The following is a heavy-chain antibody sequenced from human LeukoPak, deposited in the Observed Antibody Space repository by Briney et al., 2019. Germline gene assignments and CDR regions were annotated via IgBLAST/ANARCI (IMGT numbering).Heavy chain of an antibody. CDR2: IYYSGST. V-gene: IGHV4-39*01. CDR3: AGNNVLRFLEWLFIDY. Sequence: SETLSLTCTASGGSISSSSYYWGWIRQPPGKGLEWIGNIYYSGSTYYNPSLKSRVTISVDTSKNQFSLKLSSVTAADTAVYYCAGNNVLRFLEWLFIDYWGQGTLVTVSS. CDR1: GGSISSSSYY. D-gene: IGHD3-3*01. J-gene: IGHJ4*02.